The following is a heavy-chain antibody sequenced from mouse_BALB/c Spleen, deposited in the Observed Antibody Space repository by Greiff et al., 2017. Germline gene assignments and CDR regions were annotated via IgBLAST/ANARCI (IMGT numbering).Heavy chain of an antibody. V-gene: IGHV5-12-1*01. Sequence: DVKLVESGGGLVKPGGSLKLSCAASGFAFSSYDMSWVRQTPEKRLEWVAYISSGGGSTYYPDTVKGRFTISRDNAKNTLYLQMSSLKSEDTAMYYCARQRAFITTVVATEYFDVWGAGTTVTVSS. CDR3: ARQRAFITTVVATEYFDV. CDR2: ISSGGGST. D-gene: IGHD1-1*01. J-gene: IGHJ1*01. CDR1: GFAFSSYD.